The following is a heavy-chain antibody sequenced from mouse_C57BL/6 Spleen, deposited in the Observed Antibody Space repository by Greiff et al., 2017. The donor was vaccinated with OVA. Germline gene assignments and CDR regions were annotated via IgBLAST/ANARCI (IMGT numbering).Heavy chain of an antibody. V-gene: IGHV14-4*01. CDR2: FDPENGDT. J-gene: IGHJ2*01. CDR3: ARGRRARDIDY. CDR1: GFNIKDDY. Sequence: EVQLQQSGAELVRPGASVKLSCTASGFNIKDDYMHWVKQRPEQGLEWIGWFDPENGDTEYASKFQGKATITADTSSNTAYLQLSSLTSEDTAVYYCARGRRARDIDYWGQGTPLTVSS. D-gene: IGHD2-12*01.